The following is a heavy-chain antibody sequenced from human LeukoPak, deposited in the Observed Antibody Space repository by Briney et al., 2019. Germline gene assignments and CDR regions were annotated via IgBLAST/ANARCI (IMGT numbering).Heavy chain of an antibody. Sequence: GGSLRLSCAASGFTFSSYEMNWVRQAPGKGLERVSYISSSGSTIYYADSVKGRFTISRDNAKNSLYLQMNSLRAEDTAVYYCARDGLAYCDGDCYSWGQGTLVTVSS. CDR1: GFTFSSYE. J-gene: IGHJ4*02. D-gene: IGHD2-21*02. CDR3: ARDGLAYCDGDCYS. CDR2: ISSSGSTI. V-gene: IGHV3-48*03.